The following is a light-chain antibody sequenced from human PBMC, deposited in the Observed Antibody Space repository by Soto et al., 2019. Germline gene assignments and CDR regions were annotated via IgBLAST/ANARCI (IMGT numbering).Light chain of an antibody. Sequence: QSALTQPASVSGSPGQSITISCTGTSSDVGGYNYVSWYQQHPGKAPKLMLYEVSNRPSGVSNRFSGSKSGNTASLTISGLQAEDEADYYCSSYTTISTYVFGTGTKATVL. J-gene: IGLJ1*01. CDR2: EVS. V-gene: IGLV2-14*01. CDR3: SSYTTISTYV. CDR1: SSDVGGYNY.